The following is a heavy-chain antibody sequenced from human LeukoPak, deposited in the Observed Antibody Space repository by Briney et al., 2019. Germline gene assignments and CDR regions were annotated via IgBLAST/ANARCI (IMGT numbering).Heavy chain of an antibody. CDR3: ARRPSGSGSYGFDP. CDR2: IYYSGST. V-gene: IGHV4-59*01. J-gene: IGHJ5*02. Sequence: SETLSLTCTVSGGSISSYYWSWIRQPPGKGLEWRGYIYYSGSTNYNPSLKSRVTISVDTSKNQFSLKLSSVTAADTAVYYCARRPSGSGSYGFDPWGQGTLVTVSS. D-gene: IGHD3-10*01. CDR1: GGSISSYY.